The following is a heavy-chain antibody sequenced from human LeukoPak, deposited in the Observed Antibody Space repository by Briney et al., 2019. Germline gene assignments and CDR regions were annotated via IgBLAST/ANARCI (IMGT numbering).Heavy chain of an antibody. CDR2: VSGSGGQT. CDR3: AKAGSGVPIVVVPAAFDS. D-gene: IGHD2-21*01. Sequence: GGSLRLSCAVSGLTLSDYAMTWVRQAPGKGLEWVSTVSGSGGQTHYADSVKGRFVISRDNFRNTVYLQMNILRVEDAAIYYCAKAGSGVPIVVVPAAFDSWGQGTLVTVSS. CDR1: GLTLSDYA. V-gene: IGHV3-23*01. J-gene: IGHJ4*02.